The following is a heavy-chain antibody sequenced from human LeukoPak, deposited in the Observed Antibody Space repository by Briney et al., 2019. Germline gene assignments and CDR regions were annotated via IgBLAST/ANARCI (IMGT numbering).Heavy chain of an antibody. D-gene: IGHD3-22*01. CDR2: IGSSSSYI. V-gene: IGHV3-21*01. J-gene: IGHJ3*02. CDR3: ASDITMIVVYDAFDI. CDR1: GLTFSSYS. Sequence: GGSLRLSCAASGLTFSSYSMNWVRQAPGKGLEWVSSIGSSSSYIYYADSVKGRFTISRDNAKNSLYLQMNSLRAEDTAVYYCASDITMIVVYDAFDIWGQGTMVTVSS.